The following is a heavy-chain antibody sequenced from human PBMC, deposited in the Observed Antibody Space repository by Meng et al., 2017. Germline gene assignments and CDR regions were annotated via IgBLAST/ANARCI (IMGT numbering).Heavy chain of an antibody. J-gene: IGHJ4*02. D-gene: IGHD3-16*01. Sequence: EVQWVETGGVLIRSGGSLSLSCAASGFTVSSNYMSWVRQAPGKGLEWVSVIYSGGSTYYADSVKGRFTSSRDNSKNTLYLQMNSLRAEDTAVYYCARDLGYWGQGTLVTVSS. CDR1: GFTVSSNY. CDR2: IYSGGST. V-gene: IGHV3-53*02. CDR3: ARDLGY.